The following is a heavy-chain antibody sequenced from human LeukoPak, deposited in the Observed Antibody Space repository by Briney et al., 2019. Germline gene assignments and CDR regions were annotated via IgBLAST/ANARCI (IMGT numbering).Heavy chain of an antibody. CDR2: ISAYNGNT. Sequence: ASVKVSCKASGYTFTSYGTSWVRQAPGQGLEWMGWISAYNGNTNYAQKLQGRVTMTTDTSTSTAYMELRSLRSDDTAVYYCARIVDYYDSSGYKDWGQGTLVTVSS. V-gene: IGHV1-18*01. D-gene: IGHD3-22*01. CDR3: ARIVDYYDSSGYKD. CDR1: GYTFTSYG. J-gene: IGHJ4*02.